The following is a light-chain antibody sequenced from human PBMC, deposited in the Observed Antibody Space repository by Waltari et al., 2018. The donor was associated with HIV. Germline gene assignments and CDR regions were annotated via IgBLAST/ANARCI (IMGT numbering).Light chain of an antibody. J-gene: IGLJ3*02. V-gene: IGLV1-47*01. Sequence: QSVLTQPPSASGTPGQRVTISCYGSSTNIGSNYVYWYQQHPGTAPKLLIYRNNQRPSGVPARFSGSKSGTSASLAISGLRSEDEADYYCAAWDDSLSGRVFGGGTKLTVL. CDR2: RNN. CDR3: AAWDDSLSGRV. CDR1: STNIGSNY.